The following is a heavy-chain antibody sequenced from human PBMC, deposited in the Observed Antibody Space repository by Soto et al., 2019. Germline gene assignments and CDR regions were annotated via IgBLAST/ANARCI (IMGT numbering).Heavy chain of an antibody. CDR2: LIPSFGTA. D-gene: IGHD1-26*01. CDR3: TRGQGGFRFAVVVGGVNGVDV. Sequence: QVLLVQSGAEVKKPGSSVRVSCRASGDNFRYYAFSWVREVPGQGLERLGGLIPSFGTADYAQKFQGRRSITADEYTETVYMDIHRHNLNVTAVYFCTRGQGGFRFAVVVGGVNGVDVWGQGTTVTVSS. J-gene: IGHJ6*02. CDR1: GDNFRYYA. V-gene: IGHV1-69*01.